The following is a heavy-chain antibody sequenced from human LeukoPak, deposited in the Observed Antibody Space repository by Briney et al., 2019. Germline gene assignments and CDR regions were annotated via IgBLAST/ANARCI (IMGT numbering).Heavy chain of an antibody. CDR2: IYHSGTT. Sequence: SETLSFTCTVSGGSITSYFWSWIRQPPGRRLEWIGYIYHSGTTNYNPSLKSRVTISADTSKNQFSLRLTSVTAADTAVYYCAQKAPFSPTYSQQWGQGTLVTVSS. CDR3: AQKAPFSPTYSQQ. D-gene: IGHD2/OR15-2a*01. V-gene: IGHV4-59*01. CDR1: GGSITSYF. J-gene: IGHJ1*01.